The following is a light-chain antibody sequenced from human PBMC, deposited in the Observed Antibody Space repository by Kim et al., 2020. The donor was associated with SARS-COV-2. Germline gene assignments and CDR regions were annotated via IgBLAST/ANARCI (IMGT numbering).Light chain of an antibody. CDR3: QQYNTWTSLT. V-gene: IGKV3-15*01. CDR1: QSVIPS. Sequence: FAGEEATLSCRAGQSVIPSLAWYQYKPGQAPRLLIYGASTRTTGLPVRFSGSGSGTEFTFSISSMKFEDSEFYYCQQYNTWTSLTFGGGTKVDIK. J-gene: IGKJ4*01. CDR2: GAS.